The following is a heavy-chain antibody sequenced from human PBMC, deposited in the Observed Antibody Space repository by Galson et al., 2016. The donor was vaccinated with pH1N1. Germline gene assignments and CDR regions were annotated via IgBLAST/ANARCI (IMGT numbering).Heavy chain of an antibody. D-gene: IGHD6-13*01. Sequence: SLRLSCAASGFTLSDYYMNWIRETPERGLEWLSSIGSSGNVAYADSVKGRFTISRDNAQNSLLLQMDSLRVDDTALYYCAREWGIGAAGPLDSWGQGDLVIVSS. CDR3: AREWGIGAAGPLDS. CDR2: IGSSGNV. CDR1: GFTLSDYY. J-gene: IGHJ4*02. V-gene: IGHV3-11*01.